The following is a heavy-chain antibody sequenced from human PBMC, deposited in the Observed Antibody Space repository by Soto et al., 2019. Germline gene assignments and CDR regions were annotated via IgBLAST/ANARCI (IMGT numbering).Heavy chain of an antibody. CDR2: ILNDGSNR. D-gene: IGHD3-10*01. CDR3: ARDDEYSGNGMDV. V-gene: IGHV3-33*01. J-gene: IGHJ6*02. CDR1: EFTFSNYG. Sequence: QVQLVESGGGVVQPGRSLRLSCAASEFTFSNYGMHWVRQAPGKGLEWVAVILNDGSNRYHADSVKDRFTISRDNSKNTLYLQMNSLRAEDTVVSYCARDDEYSGNGMDVWGPGTTVTVS.